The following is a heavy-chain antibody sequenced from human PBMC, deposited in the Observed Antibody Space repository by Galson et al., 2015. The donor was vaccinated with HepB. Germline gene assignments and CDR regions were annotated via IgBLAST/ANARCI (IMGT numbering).Heavy chain of an antibody. J-gene: IGHJ5*02. CDR2: IYYSGST. D-gene: IGHD4-17*01. V-gene: IGHV4-39*07. CDR1: GGSISSSSYY. CDR3: ASLVDYGDYDLPEVNWFDP. Sequence: ETLSLTCTVSGGSISSSSYYWGWIRQPPGKGLEWIGSIYYSGSTYYNPSLKSRVTISVDTSKNQFSLKLSSVTAADTAVYYCASLVDYGDYDLPEVNWFDPWGQGTLVTVSS.